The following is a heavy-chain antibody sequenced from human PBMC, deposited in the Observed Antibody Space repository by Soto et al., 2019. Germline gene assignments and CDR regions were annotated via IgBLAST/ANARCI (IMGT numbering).Heavy chain of an antibody. D-gene: IGHD4-4*01. CDR1: GGSLGSYY. Sequence: SETLSLPCCAPGGSLGSYYWSWIRQPPGKGLEWIGYVFYTGRANYNASLKSRVSISLDTSNYQFSLKLSSVTAADTAVYYCARDGDGRMTTNPYYYNGMDVWGPGTTVTVSS. V-gene: IGHV4-59*01. CDR2: VFYTGRA. J-gene: IGHJ6*02. CDR3: ARDGDGRMTTNPYYYNGMDV.